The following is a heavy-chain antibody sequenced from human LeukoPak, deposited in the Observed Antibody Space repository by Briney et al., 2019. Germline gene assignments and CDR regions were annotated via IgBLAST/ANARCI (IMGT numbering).Heavy chain of an antibody. Sequence: GGSLRLSCAASGFSFSGYAMSWVRQAPGKGLEWVSAISGSGGSTYYADSVKGRFTISRDNSKNTLYLQMNSLRAEDTAVYYCAVTGYYRGYFDYWGQGTLVTVSS. J-gene: IGHJ4*02. CDR3: AVTGYYRGYFDY. V-gene: IGHV3-23*01. CDR2: ISGSGGST. D-gene: IGHD3-9*01. CDR1: GFSFSGYA.